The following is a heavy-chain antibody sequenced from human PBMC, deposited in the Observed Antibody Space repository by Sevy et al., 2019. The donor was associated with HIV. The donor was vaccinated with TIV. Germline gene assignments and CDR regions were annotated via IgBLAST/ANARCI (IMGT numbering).Heavy chain of an antibody. J-gene: IGHJ4*02. V-gene: IGHV3-23*01. D-gene: IGHD2-8*01. CDR1: AFTFSKYS. CDR2: LSFGCGEI. CDR3: AREGCTKPHDY. Sequence: GGSLRLSCGASAFTFSKYSMSWVRQPPGKGLEWVSTLSFGCGEINYADSVKGRFTISRDNSKSSVYLQMNNLRPEDTAVYYCAREGCTKPHDYWGQGTLVTVSS.